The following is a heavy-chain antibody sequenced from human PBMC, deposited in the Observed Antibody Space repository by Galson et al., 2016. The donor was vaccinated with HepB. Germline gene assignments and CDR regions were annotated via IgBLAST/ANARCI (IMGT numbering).Heavy chain of an antibody. J-gene: IGHJ4*02. V-gene: IGHV3-21*01. Sequence: SLRLSCAASGFTFDDYAMHWVRQVPGKGLEWVSSISNAGSYRHYTDSVKGRFTISRDNDKHSLYLQMNSLRAEDTAVYYCARSGGTYSSSSYYFDSWGQGTLVAVSS. CDR3: ARSGGTYSSSSYYFDS. D-gene: IGHD6-6*01. CDR1: GFTFDDYA. CDR2: ISNAGSYR.